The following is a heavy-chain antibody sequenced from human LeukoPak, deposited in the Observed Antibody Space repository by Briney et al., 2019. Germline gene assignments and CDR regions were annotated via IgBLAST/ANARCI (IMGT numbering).Heavy chain of an antibody. CDR1: GYTFTSYG. V-gene: IGHV1-18*01. CDR2: ISAYNGNT. Sequence: ASVKVSCKASGYTFTSYGISWVRRAPGQGLEWMGWISAYNGNTNYAQKLQGRVTMTTDTSTSTAYMELRSLRSDDTAVYYCAILIAAAGDIDYWGQGTLVTVSS. J-gene: IGHJ4*02. D-gene: IGHD6-13*01. CDR3: AILIAAAGDIDY.